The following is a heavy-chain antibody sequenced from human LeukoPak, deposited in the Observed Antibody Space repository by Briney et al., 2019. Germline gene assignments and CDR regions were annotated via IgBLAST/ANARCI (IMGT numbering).Heavy chain of an antibody. Sequence: GGSLRLSCAASGFTSDDYAMHWVRQAPGKGLEWVSGISWNSGSIGYADSVKGRFTISRDNAKNSLYLQMNSLRAEDTALYYCAKDKGSIAVASFDYWGQGTLVTVSS. D-gene: IGHD6-19*01. J-gene: IGHJ4*02. CDR2: ISWNSGSI. CDR3: AKDKGSIAVASFDY. CDR1: GFTSDDYA. V-gene: IGHV3-9*02.